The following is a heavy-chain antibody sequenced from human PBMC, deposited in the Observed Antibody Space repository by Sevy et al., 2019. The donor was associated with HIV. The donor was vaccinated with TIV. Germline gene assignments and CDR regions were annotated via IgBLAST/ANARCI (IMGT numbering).Heavy chain of an antibody. J-gene: IGHJ4*02. Sequence: SETLSLTCTVSGGSISNYYWSWIRQPAGKGLEWIGRIYTSGNTNYNPSLKSRVTMSVDTSKNQFSLKLTSVTAADMAIYYCARSLPDTADFDFWGQGTLVTVSS. D-gene: IGHD5-18*01. V-gene: IGHV4-4*07. CDR2: IYTSGNT. CDR1: GGSISNYY. CDR3: ARSLPDTADFDF.